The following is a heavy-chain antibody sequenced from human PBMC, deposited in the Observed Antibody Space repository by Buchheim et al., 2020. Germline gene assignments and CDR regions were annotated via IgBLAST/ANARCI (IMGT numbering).Heavy chain of an antibody. CDR2: IYYSGST. D-gene: IGHD6-19*01. CDR1: GGSISSGGYY. CDR3: ARTTHSSGCYYFDY. Sequence: QVQLQESGPGLVKPSQTLSLTCTVSGGSISSGGYYWSWIRQHPGKGLEWIGYIYYSGSTYYNPSLKSRVTISVDTSKNQFCLRRSSVTAADTAGYYSARTTHSSGCYYFDYWGQGTL. V-gene: IGHV4-31*03. J-gene: IGHJ4*02.